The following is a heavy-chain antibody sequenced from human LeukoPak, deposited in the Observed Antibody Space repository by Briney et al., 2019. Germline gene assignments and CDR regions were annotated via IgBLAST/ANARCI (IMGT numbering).Heavy chain of an antibody. CDR2: IYYSGDT. J-gene: IGHJ5*02. D-gene: IGHD4/OR15-4a*01. CDR3: VRGPYGASISKWFDP. CDR1: RGCISGYS. V-gene: IGHV4-59*01. Sequence: PSETLPLTCTGSRGCISGYSWSWIRQSPGGGLEWIVYIYYSGDTAYNHSLRSRVSLSVDTSKNQFSVQLRSVTTADTAVYYCVRGPYGASISKWFDPWGQGTQVIVSP.